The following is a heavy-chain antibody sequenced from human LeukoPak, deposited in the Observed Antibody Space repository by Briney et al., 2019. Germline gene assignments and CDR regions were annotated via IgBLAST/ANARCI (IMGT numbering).Heavy chain of an antibody. CDR1: GGSISSSSYY. CDR2: IYHSGST. Sequence: PSETLSLTCTVSGGSISSSSYYWGWIRQPPGKGLEWIGYIYHSGSTYYNPSLKSRVTISVDRSKNQFSLKLSSVTAADTAVYYCASGDRDSGSLDYWGQGTLVTVSS. CDR3: ASGDRDSGSLDY. J-gene: IGHJ4*02. V-gene: IGHV4-39*07. D-gene: IGHD3-10*01.